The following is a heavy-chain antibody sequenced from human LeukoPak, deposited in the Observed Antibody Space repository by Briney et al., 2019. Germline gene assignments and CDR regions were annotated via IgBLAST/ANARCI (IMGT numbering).Heavy chain of an antibody. CDR2: IYHSGST. D-gene: IGHD6-13*01. Sequence: KASGTLSLTCAVSGGSISSSNWWSWVRQPPGKGLEWIGEIYHSGSTNYNPSLKSRVTISVDKSKNQFSLKLSSVTAADTAVYYCARVSYSSSWSEFDYWGQGTLVTVSS. CDR3: ARVSYSSSWSEFDY. J-gene: IGHJ4*02. CDR1: GGSISSSNW. V-gene: IGHV4-4*02.